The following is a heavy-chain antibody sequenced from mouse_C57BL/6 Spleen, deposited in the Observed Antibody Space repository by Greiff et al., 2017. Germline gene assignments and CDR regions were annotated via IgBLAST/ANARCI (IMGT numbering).Heavy chain of an antibody. CDR2: ISDGGSYT. J-gene: IGHJ1*03. CDR3: ATVYDGYYDWYFDV. D-gene: IGHD2-3*01. Sequence: EVQVVESGGGLVKPGGSLKLSCAASGFTFSSYAMSWVRQTPAKRLEWVATISDGGSYTYYPDNVKGRFTISRDNAKNNLYLQMSHLKSEDTAMYYCATVYDGYYDWYFDVWGTGTTVTVSS. V-gene: IGHV5-4*01. CDR1: GFTFSSYA.